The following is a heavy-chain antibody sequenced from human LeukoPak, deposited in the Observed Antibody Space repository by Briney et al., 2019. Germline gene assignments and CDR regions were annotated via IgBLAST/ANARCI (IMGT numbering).Heavy chain of an antibody. CDR2: IYYTGST. J-gene: IGHJ4*02. CDR3: ARRGGSGRAFDY. V-gene: IGHV4-39*01. CDR1: GASISGGTYY. Sequence: SETLSLTCSVSGASISGGTYYWGWIRQPPGRGLEWIGSIYYTGSTYDNPSLKSRVTISVDTSKNQFSLKLSSVTAADTAVYYCARRGGSGRAFDYWGQGTLVTVSS. D-gene: IGHD1-26*01.